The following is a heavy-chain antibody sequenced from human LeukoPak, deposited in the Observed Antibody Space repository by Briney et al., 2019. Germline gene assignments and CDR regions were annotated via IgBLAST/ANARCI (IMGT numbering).Heavy chain of an antibody. J-gene: IGHJ4*02. V-gene: IGHV3-21*01. CDR3: ATPPRRDYGYYFDY. CDR2: ISSSSSYI. CDR1: GFTVSSNY. Sequence: GGSLRLSCAASGFTVSSNYMSWVRQPPGKGLEWVSSISSSSSYIYYADSVKGRFTISRDNAKNSLYLQMNSLRAEDTAVYYCATPPRRDYGYYFDYWGQGTLVTVSS. D-gene: IGHD4-17*01.